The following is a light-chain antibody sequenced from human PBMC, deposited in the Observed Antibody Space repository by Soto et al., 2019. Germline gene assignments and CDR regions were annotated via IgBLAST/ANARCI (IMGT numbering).Light chain of an antibody. CDR1: QSVSRS. J-gene: IGKJ5*01. CDR2: DAS. Sequence: EIVMTQSPATLSVSPGERATLSCRASQSVSRSLAWYQQKPGQAPRLLIYDASTRATGIPARFSGIGSGTDFTLTISSLEPEDFAVYYCQQRNIWPPVTFGQGTRLEIK. V-gene: IGKV3-15*01. CDR3: QQRNIWPPVT.